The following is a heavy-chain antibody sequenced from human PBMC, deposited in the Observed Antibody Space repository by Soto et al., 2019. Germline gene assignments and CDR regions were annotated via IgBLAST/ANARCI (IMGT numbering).Heavy chain of an antibody. CDR3: AREWFGDFV. J-gene: IGHJ4*02. D-gene: IGHD3-10*01. V-gene: IGHV3-15*05. CDR2: IKTKSDGAVT. CDR1: GLTLSDAC. Sequence: EVQLVESGGGLVKPGGPLRLSCVGSGLTLSDACMNWVRQIPGKGPEWVGRIKTKSDGAVTVYAALAKGRFTISRDDSENTVYLQMNSLKTEDTAVYYCAREWFGDFVWGQGTLVTVSS.